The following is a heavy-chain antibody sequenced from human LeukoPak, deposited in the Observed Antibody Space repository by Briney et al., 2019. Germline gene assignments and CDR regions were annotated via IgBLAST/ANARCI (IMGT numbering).Heavy chain of an antibody. CDR3: ARDPPRYYYGSGSPIEGYYYGMDV. J-gene: IGHJ6*02. Sequence: SETLSLTCTVSGGSINSYYWSWIRQPPGKGLEWIGYVYYSGDPKYNPSLKSRVTISVDTSKNQFSLKLSSVTAADTAVYYCARDPPRYYYGSGSPIEGYYYGMDVWGQGTTVTVSS. CDR1: GGSINSYY. D-gene: IGHD3-10*01. V-gene: IGHV4-59*12. CDR2: VYYSGDP.